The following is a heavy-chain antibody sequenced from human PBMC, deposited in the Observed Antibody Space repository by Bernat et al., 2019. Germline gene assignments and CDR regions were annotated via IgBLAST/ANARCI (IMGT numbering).Heavy chain of an antibody. Sequence: QLQLQESGPGLVKPSETLSLTCTVSGGSISSSSYYWGWIRQPPGKGLEWIGSIYYSGSTYYNPSLKSRVTISVDTSKNHFSLKLSSVTAADTAVYYCARDKVKADAFDIWGQGTMVTVSS. V-gene: IGHV4-39*02. CDR2: IYYSGST. J-gene: IGHJ3*02. CDR3: ARDKVKADAFDI. CDR1: GGSISSSSYY.